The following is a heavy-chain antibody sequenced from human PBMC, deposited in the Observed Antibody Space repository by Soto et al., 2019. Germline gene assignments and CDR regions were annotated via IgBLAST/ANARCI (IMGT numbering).Heavy chain of an antibody. CDR2: IIPIFGTA. V-gene: IGHV1-69*01. Sequence: QVQLVQSGAEVKKPGSSVKVSCKASGGTFSSYAISWVRQAPGQGLEWMGGIIPIFGTANYAQKFQGRVTITADDSTSTAYMELSSLGSEETAVFYCAGVSGGVRYYYCYGMDVWGQGTTVTVSS. J-gene: IGHJ6*02. CDR1: GGTFSSYA. CDR3: AGVSGGVRYYYCYGMDV. D-gene: IGHD3-10*01.